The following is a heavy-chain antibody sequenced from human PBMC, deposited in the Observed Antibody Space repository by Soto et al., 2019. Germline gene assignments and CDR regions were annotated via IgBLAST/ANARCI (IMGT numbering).Heavy chain of an antibody. J-gene: IGHJ4*02. Sequence: SETLSLTCTVSGDSIRCSSYYWGWIRQPPGKGLEWIGSIYYSGSTYYNPSLKSRVTISVDTSKNQFSLKLSSVTAADTAVYYRARPNRMYYGSGVIDSWGQGTLVTVSS. CDR1: GDSIRCSSYY. CDR3: ARPNRMYYGSGVIDS. V-gene: IGHV4-39*01. D-gene: IGHD3-10*01. CDR2: IYYSGST.